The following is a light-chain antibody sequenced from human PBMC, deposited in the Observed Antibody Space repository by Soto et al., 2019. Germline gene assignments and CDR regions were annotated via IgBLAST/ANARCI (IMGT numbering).Light chain of an antibody. CDR3: QQYNNWPPYT. J-gene: IGKJ2*01. Sequence: IVMTQSPATLSVSPGERATLSCRASQSVSSNLAWYQHKPGQAPRLLIYGASTRATGIPARFSGSGSGTEFTLTISSLQSEDFAVYYCQQYNNWPPYTFGQGTKLEIK. V-gene: IGKV3-15*01. CDR2: GAS. CDR1: QSVSSN.